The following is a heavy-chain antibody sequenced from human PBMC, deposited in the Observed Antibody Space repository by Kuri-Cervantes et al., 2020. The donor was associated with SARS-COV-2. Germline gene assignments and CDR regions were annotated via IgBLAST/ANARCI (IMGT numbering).Heavy chain of an antibody. CDR3: ARDERYCSGGSCYSEAGNWFDP. D-gene: IGHD2-15*01. V-gene: IGHV3-21*01. J-gene: IGHJ5*02. CDR1: GFDFSLYN. CDR2: ISRNSNYI. Sequence: LSLTCAASGFDFSLYNMNWVRQAPGKGLEWVSRISRNSNYIDYADSVKGRFIISRDNAKNSLYLQMNSLRAEDTAVYYCARDERYCSGGSCYSEAGNWFDPWGQGTLVTVSS.